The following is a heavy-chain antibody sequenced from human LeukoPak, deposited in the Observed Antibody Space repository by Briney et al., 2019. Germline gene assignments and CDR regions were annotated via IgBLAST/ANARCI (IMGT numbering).Heavy chain of an antibody. J-gene: IGHJ4*02. CDR2: ISSSGSTI. CDR3: ARDQEAYYYDSSGYPDY. D-gene: IGHD3-22*01. Sequence: GGSLRLSCAASGFNISNYGMSWVRQAPGKGLEWVSYISSSGSTIYYADSVKGRFTISRDNAKNSLYLQMNSLRAEDTAVYYCARDQEAYYYDSSGYPDYWGQGTLVTVSS. CDR1: GFNISNYG. V-gene: IGHV3-11*01.